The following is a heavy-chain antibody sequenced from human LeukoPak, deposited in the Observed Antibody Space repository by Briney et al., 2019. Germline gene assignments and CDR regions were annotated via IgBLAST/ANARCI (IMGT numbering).Heavy chain of an antibody. CDR1: GGSVSDSSFY. D-gene: IGHD6-13*01. CDR3: ARCLAAGGRVSFDY. J-gene: IGHJ4*02. Sequence: SDTLSLTCTVSGGSVSDSSFYWGWLRQPPGKGLEWIGSIHSSGDTNYAPSLNSRVTLSVDTSKNQFSLNLSSVTAADTAVYYCARCLAAGGRVSFDYWGQGTLVTVSS. CDR2: IHSSGDT. V-gene: IGHV4-39*01.